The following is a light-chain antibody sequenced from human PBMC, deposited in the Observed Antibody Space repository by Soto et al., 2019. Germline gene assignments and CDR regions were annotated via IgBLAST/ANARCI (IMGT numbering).Light chain of an antibody. V-gene: IGKV1-39*01. CDR3: QQSHGIPYT. CDR1: QTITGY. Sequence: DIPMTQSPSSLSASVGDRVTITCRASQTITGYLNWYQQRPGKAPKLLIYAASSLQSGVPSRFSGSGSGTDFILTINSLQPEDFATYYCQQSHGIPYTFGQGKKLEIK. CDR2: AAS. J-gene: IGKJ2*01.